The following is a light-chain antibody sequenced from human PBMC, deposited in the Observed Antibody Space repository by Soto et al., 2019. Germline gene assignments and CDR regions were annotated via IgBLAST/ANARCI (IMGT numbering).Light chain of an antibody. CDR2: DAS. CDR1: QTISSY. V-gene: IGKV3-11*01. CDR3: QHRMNWPLT. J-gene: IGKJ5*01. Sequence: IVMPQSPATLSLSPGERATLSCRASQTISSYLLWYQQKPGQAPRLLIYDASNRATGIPARFSGSGSETDFTLTISSLEPEDFAVYYCQHRMNWPLTFGQGTRLENK.